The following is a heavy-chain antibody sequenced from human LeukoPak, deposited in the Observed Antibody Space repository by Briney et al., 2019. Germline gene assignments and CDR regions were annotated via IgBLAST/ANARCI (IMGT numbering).Heavy chain of an antibody. J-gene: IGHJ4*02. D-gene: IGHD3-10*01. Sequence: PSETLSLTCTVSGDAISTYYWNWIRQTPGKGLEWIGHISNGRTDYNPSLKNRVIISVDTSKNQSSLRLTSVTAADTAVYYCARDKAHTYGYYFDPWGKGTQVLVSS. CDR2: ISNGRT. CDR3: ARDKAHTYGYYFDP. CDR1: GDAISTYY. V-gene: IGHV4-4*08.